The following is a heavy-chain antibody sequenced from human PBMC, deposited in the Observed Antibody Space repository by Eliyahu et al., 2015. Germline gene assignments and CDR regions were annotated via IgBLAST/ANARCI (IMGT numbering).Heavy chain of an antibody. Sequence: QVQLVQSGAEVKQPGSSVKVSCKASGGTFSSYAISWVRQAPGQGLEWMGGIIPLFNTPKYAQKFQDRVTITVDESTRTAFMELTILRSEDTAIYYCARDRRSLQFSSKEYWGQGTLVTVSS. CDR2: IIPLFNTP. J-gene: IGHJ4*02. V-gene: IGHV1-69*01. CDR1: GGTFSSYA. CDR3: ARDRRSLQFSSKEY. D-gene: IGHD6-13*01.